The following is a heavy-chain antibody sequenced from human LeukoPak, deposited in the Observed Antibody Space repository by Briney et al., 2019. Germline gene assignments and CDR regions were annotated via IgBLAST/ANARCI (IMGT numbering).Heavy chain of an antibody. D-gene: IGHD3-9*01. J-gene: IGHJ4*02. CDR1: GDSINNYY. Sequence: SETLSLTCTVSGDSINNYYWSWIRQPPGKGLEWIGNINYSGSTNSNPSLKSRVTISLDTSKNQFSLKLSSVTAADTAVYYCARGDWAPDYWGQGTLVSVSS. CDR3: ARGDWAPDY. V-gene: IGHV4-59*01. CDR2: INYSGST.